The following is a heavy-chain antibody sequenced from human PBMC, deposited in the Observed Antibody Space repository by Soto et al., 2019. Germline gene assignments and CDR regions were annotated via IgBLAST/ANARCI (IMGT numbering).Heavy chain of an antibody. V-gene: IGHV3-15*07. CDR3: TTGGYCSGGSCYYGPYYYGMDV. CDR1: GFTFSNAW. J-gene: IGHJ6*02. CDR2: IKSKTDGGTT. D-gene: IGHD2-15*01. Sequence: EVQLVESGGGLVKPGGSLRLSCAASGFTFSNAWMNWVRQAPGKGLEWVGRIKSKTDGGTTDYAAPVKGRFTISRDDSKNTLYLQMNSLKTEDTAVYYCTTGGYCSGGSCYYGPYYYGMDVWGQGTTVTVSS.